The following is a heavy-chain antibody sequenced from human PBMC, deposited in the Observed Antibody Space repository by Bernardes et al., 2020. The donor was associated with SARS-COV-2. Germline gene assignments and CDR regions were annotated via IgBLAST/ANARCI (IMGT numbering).Heavy chain of an antibody. CDR2: IYSSGSS. Sequence: SETLSLTCTVSGASISSTNYYWGWIRQPPGKGLEWIGSIYSSGSSYYNPSLQSRVMGSVDTSKNQFSLRLSFVTAADTAVYYCAGSSCGIDCYIGGLRSWDYGMDVWGQGTTVTVS. CDR3: AGSSCGIDCYIGGLRSWDYGMDV. V-gene: IGHV4-39*01. J-gene: IGHJ6*02. D-gene: IGHD2-21*02. CDR1: GASISSTNYY.